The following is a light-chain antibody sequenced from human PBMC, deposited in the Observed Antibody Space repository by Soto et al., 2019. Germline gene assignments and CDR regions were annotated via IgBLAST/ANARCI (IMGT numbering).Light chain of an antibody. Sequence: QSVLTQPASVSGSPGQSITISCTGTSSDIGGYDYVSWYQQYPGKAPKLMIYDVSNRPSGVSNRFSGSKSANTASLTISGLQAEDEADYYCNSYTTSSSLYVFGTGT. CDR2: DVS. CDR1: SSDIGGYDY. V-gene: IGLV2-14*01. CDR3: NSYTTSSSLYV. J-gene: IGLJ1*01.